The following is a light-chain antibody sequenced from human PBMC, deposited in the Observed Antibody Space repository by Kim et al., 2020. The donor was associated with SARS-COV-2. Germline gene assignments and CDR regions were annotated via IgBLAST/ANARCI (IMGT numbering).Light chain of an antibody. Sequence: LTASVGDGVTITCRASQNIGTSVAWFQQKSGKAPKVLIYRASSLESGVPSRFSGSASGTEFTLTISSLQSDDFATYYCQQYYYLSTFGQGTKLEI. CDR1: QNIGTS. V-gene: IGKV1-5*03. CDR2: RAS. J-gene: IGKJ2*01. CDR3: QQYYYLST.